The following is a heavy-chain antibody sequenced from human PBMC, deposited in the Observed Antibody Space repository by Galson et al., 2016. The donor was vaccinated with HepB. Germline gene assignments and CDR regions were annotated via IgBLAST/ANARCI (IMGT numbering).Heavy chain of an antibody. CDR2: IYNSGST. CDR3: ARVVAFYWYFDL. Sequence: TLSLTCTVSGGSISSGDYYWSWIRQPPGKGLEWIGYIYNSGSTNYNPSLKSRVTISVDTSKNQFSLKLNSVTAADTAVYYCARVVAFYWYFDLWGRGSLVTVAS. CDR1: GGSISSGDYY. V-gene: IGHV4-30-4*01. D-gene: IGHD2-15*01. J-gene: IGHJ2*01.